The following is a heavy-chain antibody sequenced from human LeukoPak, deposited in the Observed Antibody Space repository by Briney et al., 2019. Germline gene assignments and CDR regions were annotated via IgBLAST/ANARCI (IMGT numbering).Heavy chain of an antibody. D-gene: IGHD3-22*01. Sequence: SETLSLTCTVSGGSISSYYWSWIRQPPGKGLEWIGYIYYSGSTNYNPSLKSRVTISVDTSKNQFSLKLSSVTAADTAVYYCARVYYYDSSGYWVYYFDHWGQGTLVTVSS. CDR3: ARVYYYDSSGYWVYYFDH. V-gene: IGHV4-59*01. CDR1: GGSISSYY. J-gene: IGHJ4*02. CDR2: IYYSGST.